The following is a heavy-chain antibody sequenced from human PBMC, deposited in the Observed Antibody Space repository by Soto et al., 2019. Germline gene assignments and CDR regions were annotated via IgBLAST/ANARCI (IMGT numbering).Heavy chain of an antibody. V-gene: IGHV4-59*01. CDR1: CDSISSNH. CDR3: ARNIRGGSYDHFFDY. J-gene: IGHJ4*02. Sequence: SETLSLTCTVSCDSISSNHWTWIRQPPGKGLEWLGHIYNAGSTNYNPSLGSRVSISVDTSENHFSLKLDSVTAADTAVYFCARNIRGGSYDHFFDYWGQGTLVTVSS. D-gene: IGHD3-3*01. CDR2: IYNAGST.